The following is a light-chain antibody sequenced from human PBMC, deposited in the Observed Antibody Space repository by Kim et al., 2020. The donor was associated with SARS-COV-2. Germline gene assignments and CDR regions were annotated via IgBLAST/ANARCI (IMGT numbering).Light chain of an antibody. CDR2: AAS. CDR1: QGISSS. Sequence: IQMTQSPSSLSASVGDRVTITCRASQGISSSLAGYQQNPGKVPRLLLYAASALQSGVPSRFSGSGSGTDFTLTISILQPEDVATYYCQKYDRAPGTFGQGTKVDIK. J-gene: IGKJ1*01. V-gene: IGKV1-27*01. CDR3: QKYDRAPGT.